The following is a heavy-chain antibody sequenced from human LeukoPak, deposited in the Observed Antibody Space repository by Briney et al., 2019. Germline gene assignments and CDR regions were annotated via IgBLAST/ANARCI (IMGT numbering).Heavy chain of an antibody. CDR2: IKQDESER. D-gene: IGHD2-15*01. Sequence: PGGSLRLSCAASGFTFGDYWMNWVRQAPGKGLEWVAIIKQDESERYPVSSVKGRFTISRDNAKNSVYLQLNSLRAEDTAVYYCARGGSRTCSTCYSDASDVWGQGTMVTVSA. V-gene: IGHV3-7*03. CDR3: ARGGSRTCSTCYSDASDV. CDR1: GFTFGDYW. J-gene: IGHJ3*01.